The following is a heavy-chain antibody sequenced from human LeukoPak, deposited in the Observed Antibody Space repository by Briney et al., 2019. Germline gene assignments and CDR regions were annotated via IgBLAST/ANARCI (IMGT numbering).Heavy chain of an antibody. D-gene: IGHD3-22*01. J-gene: IGHJ4*02. CDR3: ARGPGPYDSSGYYPFDY. V-gene: IGHV4-59*01. CDR1: GGSISSYY. Sequence: KASETLSLTCTVSGGSISSYYWSWIRQPPGKGLEWIGYIYYSGSTNYNPSLKSRVTISVDTSKNQFSLKLSSVTAADTAVYYCARGPGPYDSSGYYPFDYWGQGTLVTVSS. CDR2: IYYSGST.